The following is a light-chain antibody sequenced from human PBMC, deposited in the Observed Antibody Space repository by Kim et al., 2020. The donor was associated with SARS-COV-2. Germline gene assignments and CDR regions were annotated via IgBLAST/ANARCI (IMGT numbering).Light chain of an antibody. CDR3: QSSDSSIHV. CDR2: ENY. Sequence: GQTTTISCTRSSASIGRIDEEAYQHRQGRCPPYVIFENYRSSPGVPARFSASSDISANSASLTITGRKTEDEADYYCQSSDSSIHVFGGGTKVTVL. J-gene: IGLJ3*02. V-gene: IGLV6-57*01. CDR1: SASIGRID.